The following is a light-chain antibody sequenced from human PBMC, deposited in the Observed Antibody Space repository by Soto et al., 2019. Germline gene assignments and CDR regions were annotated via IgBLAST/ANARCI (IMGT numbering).Light chain of an antibody. CDR1: QSISSW. J-gene: IGKJ1*01. V-gene: IGKV1-5*03. CDR3: QQHYNYPT. Sequence: DIQMTQSPSTLSVSVGDRVTITCRASQSISSWLAWYQQKPGKAPKLLIYKASSLESGVPSRFSGSGSGTEFTLTISSLQPDDFATYYCQQHYNYPTFGQGTKVEAK. CDR2: KAS.